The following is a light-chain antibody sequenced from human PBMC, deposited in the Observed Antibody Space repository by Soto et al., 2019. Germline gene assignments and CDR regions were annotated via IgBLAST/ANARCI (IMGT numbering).Light chain of an antibody. CDR1: SSNIGAGYD. CDR3: QSYDSSLSGSRV. J-gene: IGLJ1*01. Sequence: QAVVTQPPSVSGAPGQRVTISCTGSSSNIGAGYDVHWYQQLPGTAPKLLIYANNNRPSGVPDRFSGSKSGTSASLTITGLQAEDEADYYCQSYDSSLSGSRVFGTGTQLTVL. CDR2: ANN. V-gene: IGLV1-40*01.